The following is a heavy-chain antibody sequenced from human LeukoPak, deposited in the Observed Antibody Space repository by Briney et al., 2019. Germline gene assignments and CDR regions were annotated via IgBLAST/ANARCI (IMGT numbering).Heavy chain of an antibody. CDR1: GFTFTSSA. CDR3: AAPRGDNYYYYYGMDV. J-gene: IGHJ6*02. CDR2: IVVGSGNT. Sequence: SVKVSCKASGFTFTSSAVQWVRQARGQRLEWIGWIVVGSGNTNYAQKFQERVTTTRDMSTSTAYMELSSLRSEDTAVYYCAAPRGDNYYYYYGMDVWGQGTTVTVSS. D-gene: IGHD3-10*01. V-gene: IGHV1-58*01.